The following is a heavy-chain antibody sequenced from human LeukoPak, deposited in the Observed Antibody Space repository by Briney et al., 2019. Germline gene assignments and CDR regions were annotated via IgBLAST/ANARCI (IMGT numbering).Heavy chain of an antibody. CDR1: GGSISSYY. CDR2: IYYSGST. V-gene: IGHV4-59*01. Sequence: SETLSLTCTDSGGSISSYYWSWIRQPPRKRLEWIGYIYYSGSTNYNPSLKSRVTISVDTSKNQFSLKLSSVTAADTAVYYCARDRGVAVALDAFDIWGQGTMVTVSS. CDR3: ARDRGVAVALDAFDI. D-gene: IGHD6-19*01. J-gene: IGHJ3*02.